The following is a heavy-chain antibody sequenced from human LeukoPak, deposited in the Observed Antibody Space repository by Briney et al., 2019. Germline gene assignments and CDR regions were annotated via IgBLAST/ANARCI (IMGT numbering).Heavy chain of an antibody. J-gene: IGHJ5*02. D-gene: IGHD1-7*01. CDR1: GFTFSSYW. V-gene: IGHV3-23*01. Sequence: GGSLRLSCAASGFTFSSYWMHWVRQAPGKGLEWVSTISDSGGNTYYADSVKGRFTISRDNSKNTLYLQMNSLRAEDTAIYYCAKDPLVTGTTSYCFDPWGQGTLVTVSS. CDR2: ISDSGGNT. CDR3: AKDPLVTGTTSYCFDP.